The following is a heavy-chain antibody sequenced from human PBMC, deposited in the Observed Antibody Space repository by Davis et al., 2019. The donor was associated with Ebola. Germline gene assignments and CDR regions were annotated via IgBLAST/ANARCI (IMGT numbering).Heavy chain of an antibody. CDR1: GYSFTNYW. J-gene: IGHJ4*02. V-gene: IGHV5-51*01. CDR2: IYSGDSDT. CDR3: VGYGSGSSLDY. D-gene: IGHD3-10*01. Sequence: GESLKISCQGSGYSFTNYWIAWVRQMPGKGPEWMGVIYSGDSDTRYSPSFEGQVTISVDRSISTAYLQWSSLKASDSAMYYCVGYGSGSSLDYWGQGTLVTVSS.